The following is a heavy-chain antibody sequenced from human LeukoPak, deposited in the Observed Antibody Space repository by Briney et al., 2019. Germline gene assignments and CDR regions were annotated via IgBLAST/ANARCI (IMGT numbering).Heavy chain of an antibody. CDR2: INPSGGST. CDR1: GYTFTSYY. V-gene: IGHV1-46*01. Sequence: ASVTVSCKASGYTFTSYYMHWVRQAPGQGLEWMGIINPSGGSTSYAQKFQGRVTMTRDTSTSTVYMELSSLRSDDTAVYYCASGPLRCADYWGQGTLVTVSS. J-gene: IGHJ4*02. CDR3: ASGPLRCADY. D-gene: IGHD4-17*01.